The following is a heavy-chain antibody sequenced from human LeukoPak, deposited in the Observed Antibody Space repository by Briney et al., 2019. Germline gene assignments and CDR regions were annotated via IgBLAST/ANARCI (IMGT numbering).Heavy chain of an antibody. V-gene: IGHV3-23*01. CDR2: ISGSGGST. J-gene: IGHJ4*02. CDR3: ARVYYDSSGYYFDY. D-gene: IGHD3-22*01. Sequence: GGSLRLSCAASGFTFSSYAMSWVRQAPGKGLEWVSAISGSGGSTYYADSVKGRFTISRDNAKNSLYLQMNSLRAEDTAVYYCARVYYDSSGYYFDYWGQGTLVTVSS. CDR1: GFTFSSYA.